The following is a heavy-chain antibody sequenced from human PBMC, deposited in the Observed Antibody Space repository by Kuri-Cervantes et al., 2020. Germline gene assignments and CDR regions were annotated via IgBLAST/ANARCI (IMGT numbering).Heavy chain of an antibody. V-gene: IGHV3-30*14. CDR1: GFTFSSYA. CDR2: ISYDGSNK. Sequence: GGSLRLSCAAPGFTFSSYAMHWVRQAPGKGLEWVAVISYDGSNKYYADSVKGRFTISRDNSKNTLYLQMNSLRAEDTAVYYCARGLIGRALAAMAHYYYYGMDVWGQGTTVTVSS. D-gene: IGHD5-18*01. J-gene: IGHJ6*02. CDR3: ARGLIGRALAAMAHYYYYGMDV.